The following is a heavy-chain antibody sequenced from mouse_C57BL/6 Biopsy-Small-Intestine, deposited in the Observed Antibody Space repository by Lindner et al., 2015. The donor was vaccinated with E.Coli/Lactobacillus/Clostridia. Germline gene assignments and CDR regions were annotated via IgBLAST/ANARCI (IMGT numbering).Heavy chain of an antibody. V-gene: IGHV1-9*01. CDR3: ARGRLLWYFDV. CDR1: GYTFTGYW. CDR2: ILPGSGST. Sequence: VQLQESGAELMKPGASVKLSCKATGYTFTGYWIEWVKQRPGHGLEWIGEILPGSGSTNYNEKFKGKATLTADKSSSTAYMELRSLTSEDSAVYFCARGRLLWYFDVWGTGTTVTVSS. D-gene: IGHD1-1*01. J-gene: IGHJ1*03.